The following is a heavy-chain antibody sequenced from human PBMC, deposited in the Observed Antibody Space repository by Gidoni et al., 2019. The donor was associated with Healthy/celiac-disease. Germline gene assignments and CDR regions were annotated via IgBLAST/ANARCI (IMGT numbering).Heavy chain of an antibody. V-gene: IGHV1-69*06. Sequence: QVQLVQSGAEVKKPGSSVKVSCKASGGTFSSYAISWVRQAPGQGLEWMGGIIPIFGTANYAQKFQGRVTITADKSTSTAYMELSSLRSEDTAVYYCARAPNYYDSSGYYSGPDYWGQGTLVTVSS. CDR2: IIPIFGTA. CDR3: ARAPNYYDSSGYYSGPDY. D-gene: IGHD3-22*01. J-gene: IGHJ4*02. CDR1: GGTFSSYA.